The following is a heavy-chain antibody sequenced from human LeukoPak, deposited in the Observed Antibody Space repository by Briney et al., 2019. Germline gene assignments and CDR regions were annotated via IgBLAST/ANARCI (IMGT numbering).Heavy chain of an antibody. Sequence: SVKVSCKASGGTFSNYTINWVRQAPGQGLEWMGGITPLFGTAKYAQKFQGRVTIIADESTSTAYMELSSLRSEDTAVYYCARDSSEIRSLIVHWGQGTLVTVSS. CDR1: GGTFSNYT. D-gene: IGHD1-14*01. V-gene: IGHV1-69*13. J-gene: IGHJ1*01. CDR2: ITPLFGTA. CDR3: ARDSSEIRSLIVH.